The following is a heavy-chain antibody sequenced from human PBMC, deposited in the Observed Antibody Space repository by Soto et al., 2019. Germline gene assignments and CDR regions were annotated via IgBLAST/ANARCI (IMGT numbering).Heavy chain of an antibody. J-gene: IGHJ6*02. CDR1: GYTFTSYG. CDR3: ARSPRADYGSVSCYSEANYGMDV. CDR2: ISAYNGNT. Sequence: GASVKVSCKASGYTFTSYGISWVRQAPGQGLEWMGWISAYNGNTNYAQKLQGRVTMTKDTSTSTDHMELSRLRSDDTAVYYCARSPRADYGSVSCYSEANYGMDVWGQGTTVTVSS. V-gene: IGHV1-18*01. D-gene: IGHD3-10*01.